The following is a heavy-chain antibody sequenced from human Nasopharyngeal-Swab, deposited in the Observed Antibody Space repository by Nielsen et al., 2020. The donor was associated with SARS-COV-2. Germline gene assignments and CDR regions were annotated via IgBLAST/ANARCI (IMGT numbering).Heavy chain of an antibody. CDR1: GGPSSGYY. D-gene: IGHD6-19*01. V-gene: IGHV4-34*01. J-gene: IGHJ3*02. CDR3: ARAGSGPLYAFDI. Sequence: SETLSLTCAVYGGPSSGYYWSWIRQPPGKGLEWIGEINHSGSTNYNPSLKSRVTISVDTSKNQFSLKLSSVTAADTAVYYCARAGSGPLYAFDIWGQGTMVTVSS. CDR2: INHSGST.